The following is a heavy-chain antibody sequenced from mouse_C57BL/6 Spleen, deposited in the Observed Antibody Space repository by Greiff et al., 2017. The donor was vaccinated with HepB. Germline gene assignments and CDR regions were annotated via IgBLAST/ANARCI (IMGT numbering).Heavy chain of an antibody. CDR1: GYSITSGYY. Sequence: EVQLQESGPGLVKPSQSLSLTCSVTGYSITSGYYWNWIRQFPGNKLVWMGYISYDGSNNYNPSLNNRISITRDISKNQFFLKLNSVTTEDTATYYCAGDRGSSYCDYWGQGTTLTVSS. CDR3: AGDRGSSYCDY. V-gene: IGHV3-6*01. D-gene: IGHD1-1*01. CDR2: ISYDGSN. J-gene: IGHJ2*01.